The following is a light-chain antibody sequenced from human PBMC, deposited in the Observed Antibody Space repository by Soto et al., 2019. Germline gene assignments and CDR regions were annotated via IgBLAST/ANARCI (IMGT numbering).Light chain of an antibody. V-gene: IGKV1-39*01. J-gene: IGKJ1*01. CDR3: QQSYSTPRT. Sequence: DIQMTQSPSSLSASVGDRVTITCRASQSISSYLNWYQQKPGKAPKLLIYAASSLQSGPPSRFSGSGSGTDFTITISSLQPEDFATYYSQQSYSTPRTFGQGTKVEIK. CDR1: QSISSY. CDR2: AAS.